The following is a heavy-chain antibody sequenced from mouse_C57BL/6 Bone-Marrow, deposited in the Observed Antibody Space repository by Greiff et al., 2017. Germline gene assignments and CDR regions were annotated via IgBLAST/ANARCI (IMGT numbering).Heavy chain of an antibody. Sequence: QVQLQQSGPELVKPGASVKLSCKASGYTFTSYDINWVKQRPGQGLGWIGWIYPRDGSTKYNAKFKGKATLTVATSYSTGSMELHSLTPEDSAVYFFARLEFDGSSEDWYIDVWGTGTTVTVSS. V-gene: IGHV1-85*01. CDR2: IYPRDGST. CDR1: GYTFTSYD. D-gene: IGHD1-1*01. CDR3: ARLEFDGSSEDWYIDV. J-gene: IGHJ1*03.